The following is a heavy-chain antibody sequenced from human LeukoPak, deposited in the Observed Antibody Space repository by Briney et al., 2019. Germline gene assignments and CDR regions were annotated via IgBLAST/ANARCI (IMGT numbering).Heavy chain of an antibody. CDR1: GFTFSDYY. CDR3: ASGQLGYSGSKGAFDY. V-gene: IGHV3-69-1*01. CDR2: ISSSSTI. Sequence: GGSLTLSCAAAGFTFSDYYMSWIRQAPGKGLEWVSYISSSSTIYYADSVKGRFTISRDNAKNSLYLQMNSLRAEDTAVYYCASGQLGYSGSKGAFDYWGQGTLVTVSS. J-gene: IGHJ4*02. D-gene: IGHD1-26*01.